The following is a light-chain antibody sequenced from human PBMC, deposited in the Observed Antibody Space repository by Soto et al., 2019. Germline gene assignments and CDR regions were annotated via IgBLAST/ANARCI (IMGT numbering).Light chain of an antibody. CDR1: QSISSY. CDR2: AAS. J-gene: IGKJ4*01. V-gene: IGKV1-39*01. Sequence: DIQMTQSPSSLSASVGDRVTITCRASQSISSYLNWYQQKPGKAPKLLIYAASSLQSGVPSRFSGSGSGTDFTLTISKLQAEDFATYYCRQSYSTPLTFGGGTKVEIK. CDR3: RQSYSTPLT.